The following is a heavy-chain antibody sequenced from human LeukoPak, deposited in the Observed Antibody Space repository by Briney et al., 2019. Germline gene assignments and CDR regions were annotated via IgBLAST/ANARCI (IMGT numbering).Heavy chain of an antibody. Sequence: SSETLSLTCTVSGGSISSYYWSWIRQPPGKGLEWIGYIYYSGSTKYNPSLKSRVTISVDTSKNQFSLKLTSVTAADTAVYYCARALHAVAGTGRYYFDYWGQGTLVTVSS. J-gene: IGHJ4*02. V-gene: IGHV4-59*01. D-gene: IGHD6-19*01. CDR2: IYYSGST. CDR3: ARALHAVAGTGRYYFDY. CDR1: GGSISSYY.